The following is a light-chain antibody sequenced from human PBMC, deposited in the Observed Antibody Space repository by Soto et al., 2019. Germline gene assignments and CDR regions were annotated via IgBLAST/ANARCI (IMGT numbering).Light chain of an antibody. Sequence: DIQMTQSPSSLSASVGDRVTITCRASQGITDDLSWYQQKPGKAPKRLIFAASSLESGVPSRFSGSGSGTEFILTISSLQPEDFATYYCLQHNSFPRTFGGGTKVEIK. CDR1: QGITDD. J-gene: IGKJ4*01. CDR2: AAS. V-gene: IGKV1-17*01. CDR3: LQHNSFPRT.